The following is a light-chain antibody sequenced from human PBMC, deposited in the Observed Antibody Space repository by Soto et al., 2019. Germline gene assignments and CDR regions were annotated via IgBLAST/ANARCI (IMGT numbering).Light chain of an antibody. CDR1: SSNIGTGYD. V-gene: IGLV1-40*01. CDR3: QSYDSRLSGSV. J-gene: IGLJ1*01. CDR2: GNT. Sequence: QSVLTQPPSVSGAPGQRVTISCTGSSSNIGTGYDVHWYQHLPGTAPKLLIYGNTNRPSGVPDRFSGSKSGTSASLAITGLQAEDEADYYCQSYDSRLSGSVFGTGTKVTVL.